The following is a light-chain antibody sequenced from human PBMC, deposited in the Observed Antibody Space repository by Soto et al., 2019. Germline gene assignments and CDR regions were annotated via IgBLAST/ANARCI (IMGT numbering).Light chain of an antibody. Sequence: DIQMTQSPSTLSASVGDRVSITCRASQSLNSWLAWFQLKPGKAPNLLISAASTLQSGVPSRFSGSGSETEFTLTITSLQPEDSATYYCQQRNSYPRTFGQGTKVEIK. CDR1: QSLNSW. J-gene: IGKJ2*01. CDR2: AAS. V-gene: IGKV1-5*01. CDR3: QQRNSYPRT.